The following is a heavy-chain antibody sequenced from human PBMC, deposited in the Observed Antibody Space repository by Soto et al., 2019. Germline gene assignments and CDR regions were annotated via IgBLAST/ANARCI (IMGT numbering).Heavy chain of an antibody. CDR1: GDTFTSYG. CDR2: ISAYNGNT. Sequence: GISVKVSWKACGDTFTSYGISWARQAPGQGLEWMGWISAYNGNTNYAQKLQGRVTMTTDTSTSTAYMELRSLRSDDTAVYYCARSNDDFWSGYYNFDYWGQGTLVTVSS. V-gene: IGHV1-18*01. CDR3: ARSNDDFWSGYYNFDY. J-gene: IGHJ4*02. D-gene: IGHD3-3*01.